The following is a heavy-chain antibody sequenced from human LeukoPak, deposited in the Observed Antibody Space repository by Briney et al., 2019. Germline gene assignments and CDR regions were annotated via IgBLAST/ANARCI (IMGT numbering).Heavy chain of an antibody. CDR2: ISGSGGST. Sequence: GGSLRLSCAASGFTFSSYAMSWVRQAPGEGLEWVSAISGSGGSTYYADPVKGRFTISRDNSKNTLYLQMNSLRAEDTAVYYCAKSHRHIVVVVAATHYYFDYWGQGTLVTVSS. CDR3: AKSHRHIVVVVAATHYYFDY. V-gene: IGHV3-23*01. CDR1: GFTFSSYA. J-gene: IGHJ4*02. D-gene: IGHD2-15*01.